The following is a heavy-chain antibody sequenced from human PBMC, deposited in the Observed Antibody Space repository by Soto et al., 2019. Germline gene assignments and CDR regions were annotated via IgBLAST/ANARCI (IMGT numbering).Heavy chain of an antibody. CDR2: MYATGTT. J-gene: IGHJ3*02. D-gene: IGHD5-12*01. Sequence: QVQLQESGPGLVKPSETLSLTCTVSGGSISPYFWSWIRQPAGKGLEWIGRMYATGTTNYNPSLKSRVSMSIDTSENQFSLKLRSVTAADTAVYYCARDGEYTGYEQGNPFDIWGQGTMVSVSS. CDR1: GGSISPYF. V-gene: IGHV4-4*07. CDR3: ARDGEYTGYEQGNPFDI.